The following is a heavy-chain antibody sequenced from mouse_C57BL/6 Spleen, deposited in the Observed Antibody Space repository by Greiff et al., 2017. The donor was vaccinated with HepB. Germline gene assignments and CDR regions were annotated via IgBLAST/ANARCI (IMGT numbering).Heavy chain of an antibody. CDR1: GYTFTSYW. CDR3: ARGGGLPLGY. V-gene: IGHV1-61*01. J-gene: IGHJ2*01. CDR2: IYPSDSET. Sequence: QVQLKQPGAELVRPGSSVKLSCKASGYTFTSYWMDWVKQRPGQGLEWIGNIYPSDSETHYNQKFKDKATLTVDKSSSTAYMQLSSLTSEDSAVYYCARGGGLPLGYWGQGTTLTVSS. D-gene: IGHD3-1*01.